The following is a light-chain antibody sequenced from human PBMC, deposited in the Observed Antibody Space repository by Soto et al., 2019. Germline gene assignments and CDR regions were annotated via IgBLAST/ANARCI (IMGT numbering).Light chain of an antibody. J-gene: IGKJ1*01. Sequence: EIVLTQSPGTLSLSPGERATLSCRASQTVSSNYLAWYQQRPGQPPRLLMYDASTRATGIPDRFSGSGSGTDFTLTISRLELEDFAVYHCQQYGSSPWTFAQGTKVEIK. CDR3: QQYGSSPWT. CDR2: DAS. V-gene: IGKV3-20*01. CDR1: QTVSSNY.